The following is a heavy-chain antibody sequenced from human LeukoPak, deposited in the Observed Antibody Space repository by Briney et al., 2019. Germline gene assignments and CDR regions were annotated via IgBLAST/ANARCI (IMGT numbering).Heavy chain of an antibody. Sequence: PGGSLRLSCAASGFTFSDYYMSCIPQAPGKGLEWVSYICDSGRTIYYADSVKGRFTISRDNAKNSVYLQMNNLGAEDTAVYYCARDRLGDYDHSGYYDKWGQGTLVTVSS. CDR1: GFTFSDYY. CDR3: ARDRLGDYDHSGYYDK. CDR2: ICDSGRTI. D-gene: IGHD3-22*01. J-gene: IGHJ4*02. V-gene: IGHV3-11*01.